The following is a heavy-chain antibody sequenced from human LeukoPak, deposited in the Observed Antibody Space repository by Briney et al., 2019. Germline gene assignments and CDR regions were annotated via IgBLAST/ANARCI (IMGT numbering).Heavy chain of an antibody. CDR2: ISGSGGST. J-gene: IGHJ4*02. V-gene: IGHV3-23*01. CDR3: AKDRGYSSGWYPFDY. CDR1: GFTFSSYA. Sequence: PGGSLRLSCAASGFTFSSYAMSWVRQAPGKGLEWVSAISGSGGSTYYADSVKGRFTISRDNSKNTLYLQMNSLRAEATAVYYFAKDRGYSSGWYPFDYWGQGTLVSVSS. D-gene: IGHD6-19*01.